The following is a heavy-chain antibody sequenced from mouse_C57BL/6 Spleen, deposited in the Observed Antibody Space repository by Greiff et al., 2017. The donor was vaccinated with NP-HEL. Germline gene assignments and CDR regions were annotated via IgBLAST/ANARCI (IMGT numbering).Heavy chain of an antibody. V-gene: IGHV1-69*01. J-gene: IGHJ1*03. Sequence: VQLQQPGAELVMPGASVKLSCKASGYTFTSYWMHWVKQRPGQGLEWIGEIDPSDSYTNYNQKFKGKSTLTVDKSSSTAYMQLSSLTSEDSAVYYCARYPSYGSSYGYFDVWGTGTTVTVSS. D-gene: IGHD1-1*01. CDR2: IDPSDSYT. CDR3: ARYPSYGSSYGYFDV. CDR1: GYTFTSYW.